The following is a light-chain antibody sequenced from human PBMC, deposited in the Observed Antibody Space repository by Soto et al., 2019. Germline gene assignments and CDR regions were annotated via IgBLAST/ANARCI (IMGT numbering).Light chain of an antibody. CDR3: QQYDNLPLT. Sequence: ERVMTQSPATLSVSPGERATLSCRASQSVGSNLAWYQQKPGQAPRLLIFGASSRATGVPARFSGSGSGTEFTLTINSLQSEDFAVDYCQQYDNLPLTFGPGTKVDIK. V-gene: IGKV3-15*01. CDR2: GAS. CDR1: QSVGSN. J-gene: IGKJ3*01.